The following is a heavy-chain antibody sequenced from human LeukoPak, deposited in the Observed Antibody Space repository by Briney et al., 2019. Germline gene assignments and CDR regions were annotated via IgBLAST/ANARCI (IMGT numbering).Heavy chain of an antibody. CDR2: IYYSGST. Sequence: SETLSLTCTVSGGSIRSYYWSWIRQPPGKGLEWIGYIYYSGSTNYNPSLKSRVTISVDTSKNQFSLRLSSLTAADTAVYNCARRSASSGWSFDSWGQGTLVTVSS. CDR3: ARRSASSGWSFDS. CDR1: GGSIRSYY. V-gene: IGHV4-59*12. J-gene: IGHJ4*02. D-gene: IGHD6-19*01.